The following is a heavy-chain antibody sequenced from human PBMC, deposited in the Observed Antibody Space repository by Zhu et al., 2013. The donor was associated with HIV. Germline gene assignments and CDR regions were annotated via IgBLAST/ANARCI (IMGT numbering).Heavy chain of an antibody. CDR1: GYTFTGYY. CDR3: ARGVDDYRNFYSFNY. V-gene: IGHV1-2*02. D-gene: IGHD4-4*01. Sequence: QVHLVQSGAEVKKPGASVKVSCKASGYTFTGYYIHWVRQAPGQGLEWMGWINPNSGGTNYAQKFRGRVTMTRDTSITTGYLELSRLRSDDTAVYYCARGVDDYRNFYSFNYWARGPWSTVAS. J-gene: IGHJ4*02. CDR2: INPNSGGT.